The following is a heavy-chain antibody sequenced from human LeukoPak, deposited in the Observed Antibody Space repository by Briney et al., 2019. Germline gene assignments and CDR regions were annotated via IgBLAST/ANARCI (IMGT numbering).Heavy chain of an antibody. V-gene: IGHV5-51*01. CDR2: IYPGDSDT. CDR1: GYRFTDYW. D-gene: IGHD2-2*01. CDR3: ARGERYCSSTSCTLGDAFDI. Sequence: GESLKISCKGSGYRFTDYWIGWVRQMPGKGLEWMGIIYPGDSDTRYSPSFQGQVTISADKSISTAYLQWSSLKASDTAMYYCARGERYCSSTSCTLGDAFDIWGQGTMVTVSS. J-gene: IGHJ3*02.